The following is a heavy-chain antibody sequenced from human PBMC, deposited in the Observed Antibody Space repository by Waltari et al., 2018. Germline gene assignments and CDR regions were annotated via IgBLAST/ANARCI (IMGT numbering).Heavy chain of an antibody. V-gene: IGHV4-34*01. J-gene: IGHJ4*02. Sequence: QVQLQQWGAGLLKPSETLSLTCAVYGGSFSGYYWSWNRQPPGKGLEWIGEINHSGSSNYNPSLKSRVTISVDTSKNQFSLKLSSVTAADTAVYYCARGPNIPLHWGQGTLVTVSS. CDR1: GGSFSGYY. CDR2: INHSGSS. CDR3: ARGPNIPLH.